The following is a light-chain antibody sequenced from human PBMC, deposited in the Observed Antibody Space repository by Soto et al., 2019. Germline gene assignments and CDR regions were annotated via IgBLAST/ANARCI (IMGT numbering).Light chain of an antibody. CDR3: QQYYDWPIT. CDR1: QSISSL. CDR2: GAS. J-gene: IGKJ5*01. Sequence: EIMLTQSPATLSVSPGGXPTLSCRASQSISSLLAWYQQKPGQAPRIIIYGASTRATGIPARFSGSGSGTDFTLTISSLQSEDFAVYYCQQYYDWPITFGQGTRLEIK. V-gene: IGKV3-15*01.